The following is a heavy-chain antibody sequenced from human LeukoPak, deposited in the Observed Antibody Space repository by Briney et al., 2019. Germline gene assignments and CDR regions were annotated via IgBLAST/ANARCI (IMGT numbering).Heavy chain of an antibody. Sequence: ASVTVSCKASGYTFTSYGISWVRQAPGQGLEWMGWISAYNGNTNYAQKFQGRVTMTEDTSTDTAYMELSSLRSEDTAVYYCATATFALDAFDIWGQGTMVTVSS. J-gene: IGHJ3*02. CDR2: ISAYNGNT. CDR3: ATATFALDAFDI. CDR1: GYTFTSYG. V-gene: IGHV1-18*01. D-gene: IGHD3-10*02.